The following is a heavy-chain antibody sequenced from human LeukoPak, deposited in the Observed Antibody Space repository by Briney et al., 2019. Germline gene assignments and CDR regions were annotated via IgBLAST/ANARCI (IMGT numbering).Heavy chain of an antibody. CDR3: ARPGYSYGSYYMDV. J-gene: IGHJ6*03. D-gene: IGHD5-18*01. CDR1: GGSISGYY. CDR2: INHSGST. V-gene: IGHV4-34*01. Sequence: SETLSLTCTVSGGSISGYYWSWIRQPPGKGLEWIGEINHSGSTNYNPSLKSRVTISVDTSKNQFSLKLSSVTAADTAVYYCARPGYSYGSYYMDVWGKGTTVTISS.